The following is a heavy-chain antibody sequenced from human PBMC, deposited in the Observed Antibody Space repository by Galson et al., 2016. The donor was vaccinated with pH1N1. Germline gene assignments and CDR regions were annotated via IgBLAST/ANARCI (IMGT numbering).Heavy chain of an antibody. CDR3: TREDHHKFDY. CDR1: GFTFSGFY. CDR2: ITKRPEGYTT. Sequence: SLRLSCAASGFTFSGFYMDWVRQAPGKGLEWVGRITKRPEGYTTQDDTSVKGRFIISRDDSKGLLYLHMNSLKTEDTAVYYCTREDHHKFDYWGQGTLVTVS. J-gene: IGHJ4*02. V-gene: IGHV3-72*01.